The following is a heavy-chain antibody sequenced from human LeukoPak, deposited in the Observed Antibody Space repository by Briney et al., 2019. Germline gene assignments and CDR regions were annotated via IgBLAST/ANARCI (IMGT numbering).Heavy chain of an antibody. D-gene: IGHD5-18*01. CDR3: ARDPDTAMVTSWFDY. CDR2: IKQDGSEK. CDR1: GFTFSSYW. J-gene: IGHJ4*02. Sequence: GGSLRLSCAASGFTFSSYWMSWVRQPPRKGLEWVAKIKQDGSEKYYVDSVKGRFTISRDNAKNSLYLQMNSLRAEDTAVYYCARDPDTAMVTSWFDYWGQGTLVTVSS. V-gene: IGHV3-7*01.